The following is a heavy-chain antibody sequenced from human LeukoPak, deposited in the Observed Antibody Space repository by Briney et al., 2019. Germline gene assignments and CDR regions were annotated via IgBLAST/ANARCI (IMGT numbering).Heavy chain of an antibody. CDR1: GGSISSYY. J-gene: IGHJ3*02. Sequence: SETLSLTCTVSGGSISSYYWSWIRQPPGKGLEWIGYIYYSGSTNYNPSLKSRVTISVDTSKNQFSLKLSSVTAADTAVYYCARHKTYCGGDCRGDAFDIWGRGTIVTVSS. CDR2: IYYSGST. V-gene: IGHV4-59*01. D-gene: IGHD2-21*02. CDR3: ARHKTYCGGDCRGDAFDI.